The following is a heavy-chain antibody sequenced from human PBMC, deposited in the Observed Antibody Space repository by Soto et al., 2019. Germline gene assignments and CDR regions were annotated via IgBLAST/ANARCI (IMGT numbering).Heavy chain of an antibody. CDR1: GFTFSTFG. Sequence: PGGSLRLSCAASGFTFSTFGMNWVRQAPGQGLEWVSSISGSGGHSSYVDSVRGRFTISRDNVNNILSLDMSDLRAEDTALYYCAKDCRRLAVTGSAFDSWGQGALVTVSS. J-gene: IGHJ4*02. D-gene: IGHD6-19*01. V-gene: IGHV3-23*01. CDR3: AKDCRRLAVTGSAFDS. CDR2: ISGSGGHS.